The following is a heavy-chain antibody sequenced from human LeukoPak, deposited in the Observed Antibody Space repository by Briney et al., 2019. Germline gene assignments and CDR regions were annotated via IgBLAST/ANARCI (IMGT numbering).Heavy chain of an antibody. Sequence: GGSLRLSCAASGFTFSSYWMHWARQAPGKGLVWVSRINSDGSSTSYADSVKGRFTISRDNAKNTLYLQMNSLRAEDSAVYYCARDLELVYYDSSGYDYWGQGTLVTVSS. D-gene: IGHD3-22*01. J-gene: IGHJ4*02. CDR1: GFTFSSYW. CDR3: ARDLELVYYDSSGYDY. V-gene: IGHV3-74*01. CDR2: INSDGSST.